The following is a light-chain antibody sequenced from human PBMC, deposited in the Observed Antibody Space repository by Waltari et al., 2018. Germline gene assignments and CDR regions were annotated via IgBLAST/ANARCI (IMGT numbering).Light chain of an antibody. CDR1: GSAIDDSYF. J-gene: IGLJ3*02. V-gene: IGLV2-14*03. CDR2: DVT. Sequence: QSALTHPASVSVSPGQSITISCTGIGSAIDDSYFVSWYQHHPGRAPQVIIYDVTNRTSGISDRFSASKSANTASLTISGPQPEDEGDYYCTSQTHDGVVVFGGGTQVTVL. CDR3: TSQTHDGVVV.